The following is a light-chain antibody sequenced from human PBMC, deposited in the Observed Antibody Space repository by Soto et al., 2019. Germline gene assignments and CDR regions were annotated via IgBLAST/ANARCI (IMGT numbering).Light chain of an antibody. Sequence: QSALTQPASVSGSPGQSINVSCTGASSDVANDKFVSWYQQHPGKAPKLMIYEGTKRPSGVSDRFSASKSGDTASLTISGLQAEDEADYYCSSYTSSSTLYVFGTGTKAPS. CDR1: SSDVANDKF. J-gene: IGLJ1*01. CDR3: SSYTSSSTLYV. CDR2: EGT. V-gene: IGLV2-14*02.